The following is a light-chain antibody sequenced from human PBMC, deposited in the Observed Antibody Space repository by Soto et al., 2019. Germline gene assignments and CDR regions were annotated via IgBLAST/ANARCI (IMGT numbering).Light chain of an antibody. J-gene: IGLJ1*01. Sequence: QSVVTQPASVSGSPGQSITISCTGTSSDFGNYNLVSWYQQHPGKVPKLILFEVNKRPSGGSGRFSCSKSGNTASLTISGLQAVDEADYYCCSFTSSNTHVFGTGTKGTV. V-gene: IGLV2-23*02. CDR2: EVN. CDR3: CSFTSSNTHV. CDR1: SSDFGNYNL.